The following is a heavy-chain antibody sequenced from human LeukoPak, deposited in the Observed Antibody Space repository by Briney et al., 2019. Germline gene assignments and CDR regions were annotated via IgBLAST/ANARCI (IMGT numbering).Heavy chain of an antibody. Sequence: ASVKVSCKASGYAFTGYYMHWVRQAPGQGLEWMGWINPNSGGTNYAQKFQGRVTMTRDTSISTAYMELSRLRSDDTAVYYCARAKDIVVVVAASPFDYWGQGTLVTVSS. CDR3: ARAKDIVVVVAASPFDY. D-gene: IGHD2-15*01. J-gene: IGHJ4*02. CDR1: GYAFTGYY. V-gene: IGHV1-2*02. CDR2: INPNSGGT.